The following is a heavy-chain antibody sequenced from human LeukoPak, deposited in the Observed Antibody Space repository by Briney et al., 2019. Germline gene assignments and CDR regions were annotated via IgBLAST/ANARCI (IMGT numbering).Heavy chain of an antibody. Sequence: GASVKVSCKVSGYTLTELSMHWVRQAPGKGLEWMGGFDPEDGETIYAQKFQGRVTMTEDTSTDTAYMELSSLRSEDTAVYYCATHYGDYVYFQHWGQGTLVTASS. CDR1: GYTLTELS. D-gene: IGHD4-17*01. CDR2: FDPEDGET. V-gene: IGHV1-24*01. J-gene: IGHJ1*01. CDR3: ATHYGDYVYFQH.